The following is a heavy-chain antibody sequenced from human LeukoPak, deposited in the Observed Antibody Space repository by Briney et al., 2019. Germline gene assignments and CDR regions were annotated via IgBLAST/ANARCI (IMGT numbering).Heavy chain of an antibody. CDR1: GYSFTHYW. Sequence: PGESLKISYKGSGYSFTHYWIGWVRQMPGKGLEWMGVIYPGDSDTRYSPSFQGQVTISADESIGTAYLQWSSLKSSDTAMYYCARRIAIFGDGNWFDSWGQGTLVTVSS. CDR3: ARRIAIFGDGNWFDS. D-gene: IGHD3-3*01. V-gene: IGHV5-51*01. J-gene: IGHJ5*01. CDR2: IYPGDSDT.